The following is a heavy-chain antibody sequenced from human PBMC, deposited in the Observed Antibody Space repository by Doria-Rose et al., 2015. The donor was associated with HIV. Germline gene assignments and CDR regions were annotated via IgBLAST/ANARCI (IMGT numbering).Heavy chain of an antibody. D-gene: IGHD2-21*02. J-gene: IGHJ6*03. Sequence: RSNYYWGWIRQPPGKGLEWIGNIYYSGSTYVNPSVKSRVTISIDTSKNQFSLRLSSVTAADTAVYYCAVTILPESDHYYYYYYMDVWGKGTTVTVSS. CDR3: AVTILPESDHYYYYYYMDV. CDR2: IYYSGST. CDR1: RSNYY. V-gene: IGHV4-39*07.